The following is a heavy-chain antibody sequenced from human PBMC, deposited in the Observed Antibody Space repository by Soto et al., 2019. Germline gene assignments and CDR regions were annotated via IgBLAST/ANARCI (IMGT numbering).Heavy chain of an antibody. CDR1: GYIFSANY. Sequence: ASVKVSCKASGYIFSANYIHWVRQAPGQGLEWLGWINPHSGATNYAQKFLGRVTMSADTSASTAYMELRSLRSDDTAVYYCARGGSSGYYNPYYYYGMDVWGQGTTVTVSS. V-gene: IGHV1-2*02. CDR3: ARGGSSGYYNPYYYYGMDV. D-gene: IGHD3-22*01. J-gene: IGHJ6*02. CDR2: INPHSGAT.